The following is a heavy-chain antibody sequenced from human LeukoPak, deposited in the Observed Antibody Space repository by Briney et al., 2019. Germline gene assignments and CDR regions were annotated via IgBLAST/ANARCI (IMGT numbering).Heavy chain of an antibody. J-gene: IGHJ4*02. CDR2: MNPNSGNT. V-gene: IGHV1-8*03. D-gene: IGHD6-25*01. CDR3: ALWGSGAPSLYY. Sequence: ASVKVSCKASGYTFTSYDIDWVRQATGQGLEWMGWMNPNSGNTGYAQKFQGRVTITRNTSISTAYMELSSLRSEDTAVYYCALWGSGAPSLYYWGQGTLVTVSS. CDR1: GYTFTSYD.